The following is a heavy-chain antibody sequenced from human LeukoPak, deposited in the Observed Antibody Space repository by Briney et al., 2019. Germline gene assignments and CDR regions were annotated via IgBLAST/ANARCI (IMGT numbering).Heavy chain of an antibody. J-gene: IGHJ4*02. Sequence: SETLSLTCTVSGGSISSGGYYWSWVRQPPGKGLEWIGYIYYTGTTSYNPSLKSRVTISVDRSNDQFSLKLSSVNAADTAVYYCARVNRDCSSTGCQPRVDFWGQGTLVTVSS. CDR3: ARVNRDCSSTGCQPRVDF. CDR1: GGSISSGGYY. D-gene: IGHD2-2*01. V-gene: IGHV4-30-2*01. CDR2: IYYTGTT.